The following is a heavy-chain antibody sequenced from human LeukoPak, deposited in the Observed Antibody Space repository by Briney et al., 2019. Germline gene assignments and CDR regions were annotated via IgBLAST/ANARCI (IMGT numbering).Heavy chain of an antibody. V-gene: IGHV4-59*11. J-gene: IGHJ4*02. D-gene: IGHD3-10*01. CDR3: VREQSMVRGLLGY. CDR1: GGSISRHY. CDR2: IYYRGST. Sequence: SETLSLNRMVSGGSISRHYWRWIRQPPGRGLAWVGYIYYRGSTNYTPSLTSRGTISVDTSKNQLSLRLRYVTAEGPAVYYRVREQSMVRGLLGYWGQGTLVTVSS.